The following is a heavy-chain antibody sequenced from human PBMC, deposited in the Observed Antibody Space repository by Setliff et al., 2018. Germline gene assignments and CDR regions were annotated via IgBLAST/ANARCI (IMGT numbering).Heavy chain of an antibody. Sequence: ASVKVSCKASGYTFTGYYMHWVRQAPGQGLEWMGRINPNSGGTNYAQKFQGRVTMTRDTSISTAYMELSGLRSDDTAVYYCARSNYDILTRNWFDPWGQGTLVTVSS. CDR2: INPNSGGT. CDR1: GYTFTGYY. D-gene: IGHD3-9*01. J-gene: IGHJ5*02. CDR3: ARSNYDILTRNWFDP. V-gene: IGHV1-2*06.